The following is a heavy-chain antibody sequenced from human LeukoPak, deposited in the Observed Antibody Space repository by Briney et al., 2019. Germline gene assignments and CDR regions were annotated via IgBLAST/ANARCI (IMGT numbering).Heavy chain of an antibody. Sequence: PGGSLRLSCAASGFTFSSYGMHWVRQAPGKGLVWVSRILSDGSSSTYADSVKGRFTISRDNAKNTLYLQMNSLRGEDTAVYYCARDLGYCSGGSCYDLFDYWGQGTLVTVSS. J-gene: IGHJ4*02. V-gene: IGHV3-74*01. CDR2: ILSDGSSS. D-gene: IGHD2-15*01. CDR1: GFTFSSYG. CDR3: ARDLGYCSGGSCYDLFDY.